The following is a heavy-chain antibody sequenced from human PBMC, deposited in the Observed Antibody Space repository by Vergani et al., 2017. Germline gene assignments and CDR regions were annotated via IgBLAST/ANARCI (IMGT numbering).Heavy chain of an antibody. D-gene: IGHD2-8*01. J-gene: IGHJ6*03. CDR3: ARGNCTNGVCYSEDYYYYMDV. CDR1: GGTFSSYA. Sequence: QVQLVQSGAEVKKPGSSVKVSCKASGGTFSSYAISWVRQAPGQGLEWVGGIIPIFGTANYAQKFQGRVTITADESTSTAYMELSSLRSEDTAVYYCARGNCTNGVCYSEDYYYYMDVWGKGTTVTVSS. V-gene: IGHV1-69*01. CDR2: IIPIFGTA.